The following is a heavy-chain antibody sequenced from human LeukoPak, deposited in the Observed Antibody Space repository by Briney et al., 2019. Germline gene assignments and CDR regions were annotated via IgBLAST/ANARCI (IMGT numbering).Heavy chain of an antibody. CDR3: ARPLGNWNYDALDY. D-gene: IGHD1-7*01. Sequence: GGSLRLSCAASGFTFSSYGMHWVRQAPGKGLEWVAVISYDASNKYYADSVKGRFTISRDNAKNSLYLQMNSLRAEDTALYYCARPLGNWNYDALDYWGQGTLVTVSS. CDR1: GFTFSSYG. V-gene: IGHV3-33*05. CDR2: ISYDASNK. J-gene: IGHJ4*02.